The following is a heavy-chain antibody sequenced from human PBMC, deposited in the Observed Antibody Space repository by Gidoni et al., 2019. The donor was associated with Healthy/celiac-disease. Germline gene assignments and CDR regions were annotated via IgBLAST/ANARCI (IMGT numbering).Heavy chain of an antibody. D-gene: IGHD3-16*01. Sequence: QVQLVQSGAEVKKPGASVKVSCKASGYTFTSYAMHWVRQAPGQRLEWMGWINAGNGNTKYSQKFQGRVTITRDTSASTAYMELSSLRSEDTAVYYCARDLLGDLFGSHYFDYWGQGTLVTVSS. CDR3: ARDLLGDLFGSHYFDY. J-gene: IGHJ4*02. V-gene: IGHV1-3*01. CDR1: GYTFTSYA. CDR2: INAGNGNT.